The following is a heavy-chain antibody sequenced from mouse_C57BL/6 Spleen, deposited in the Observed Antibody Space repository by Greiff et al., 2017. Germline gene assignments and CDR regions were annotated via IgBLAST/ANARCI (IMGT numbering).Heavy chain of an antibody. CDR3: ARGPPSLITFRGYYDY. CDR2: INPNNGGT. Sequence: EVQLQQSGPELVKPGASVKISCKASGYTFTDYYMNWVKQSHGKSLEWIGDINPNNGGTSYNQKFKGKATLTVDKSSSTAYIELRSLTSEDSAVYYCARGPPSLITFRGYYDYWGQGTTLTVSS. J-gene: IGHJ2*01. CDR1: GYTFTDYY. V-gene: IGHV1-26*01. D-gene: IGHD1-1*01.